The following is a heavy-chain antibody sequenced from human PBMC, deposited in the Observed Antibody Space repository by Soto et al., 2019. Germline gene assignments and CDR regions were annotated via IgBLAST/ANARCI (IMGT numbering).Heavy chain of an antibody. D-gene: IGHD3-22*01. CDR1: GFAFTNSG. J-gene: IGHJ4*01. CDR3: TTDSYSTMIEVRFAY. Sequence: GGSLRLSCACSGFAFTNSGINGARQAPGKGLEWVGRIKSKALGGTTDFAAPVRGRFAITRDDSRNMAYMQMNSLNTEDTAVYYCTTDSYSTMIEVRFAYWGHGTLVTVSS. V-gene: IGHV3-15*07. CDR2: IKSKALGGTT.